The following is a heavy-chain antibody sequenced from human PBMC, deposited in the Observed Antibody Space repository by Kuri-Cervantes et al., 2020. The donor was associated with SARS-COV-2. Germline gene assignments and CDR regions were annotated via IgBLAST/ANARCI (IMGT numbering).Heavy chain of an antibody. D-gene: IGHD6-19*01. J-gene: IGHJ6*02. CDR1: GFTVSSNY. CDR3: TSSGWYPAHYYYYYGMDV. Sequence: GGSLRLSCAASGFTVSSNYMSWVRQAPGKGLEWVSAISGSGGSTYYADSVKGRFTISRDNSKNTLYLQMNSLKTEDTAVYYCTSSGWYPAHYYYYYGMDVWGQGTTVTVSS. CDR2: ISGSGGST. V-gene: IGHV3-23*01.